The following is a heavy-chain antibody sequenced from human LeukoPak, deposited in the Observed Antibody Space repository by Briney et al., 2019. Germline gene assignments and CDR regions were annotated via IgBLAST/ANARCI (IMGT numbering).Heavy chain of an antibody. J-gene: IGHJ4*02. Sequence: GGSLRLSCAASGFTFSVYTMNWVRHAPGKGLEWVSSITSSTGNLYYADSVKGRFTISRDNAKNSLYLQMNSLRAEDTAVYYCASSNDFWSGYPDYWGQGTLVTVSS. V-gene: IGHV3-21*01. CDR2: ITSSTGNL. CDR3: ASSNDFWSGYPDY. CDR1: GFTFSVYT. D-gene: IGHD3-3*01.